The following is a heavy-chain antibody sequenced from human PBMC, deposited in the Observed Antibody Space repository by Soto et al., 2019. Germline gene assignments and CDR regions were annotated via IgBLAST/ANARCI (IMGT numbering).Heavy chain of an antibody. CDR3: ARAGNPFDY. V-gene: IGHV1-18*01. J-gene: IGHJ4*02. CDR2: ISAYNGNT. CDR1: GYTFTTFG. Sequence: QVQLVQSGAEVKNPGASVKVSCKASGYTFTTFGISWVRQAPGQWLEWMGWISAYNGNTNYAQNFQGRVTMTTDTYTSTASMELRNLRSDDTAVYYCARAGNPFDYGGQGTLVTVSA.